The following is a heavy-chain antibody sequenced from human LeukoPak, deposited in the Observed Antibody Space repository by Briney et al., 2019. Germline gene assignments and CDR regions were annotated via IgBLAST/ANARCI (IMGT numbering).Heavy chain of an antibody. CDR3: ARVVQAYFDY. V-gene: IGHV3-23*01. CDR2: ISGSGGST. Sequence: GGSLRLSCAASGFTFSSYAMSWVRQAPGKGLEWVSTISGSGGSTYYADSVKGRFTISRDNAKNTLYLQMNSLRAEDTAVYYCARVVQAYFDYWGQGTLVTVSS. J-gene: IGHJ4*02. CDR1: GFTFSSYA. D-gene: IGHD2-21*01.